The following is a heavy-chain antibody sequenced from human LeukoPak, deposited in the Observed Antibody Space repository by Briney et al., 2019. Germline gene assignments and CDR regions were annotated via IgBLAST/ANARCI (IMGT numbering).Heavy chain of an antibody. J-gene: IGHJ5*02. V-gene: IGHV1-69*13. CDR1: GGTFTSYA. Sequence: SVKVSCKASGGTFTSYAISWVRHTPGQGLEWRGGIIPIFGTANYAQKFQSRVTITADESTSAAYIELSSLRSEGTAVYYGARDNYAGENGYDPWGQGTLVTVSS. CDR3: ARDNYAGENGYDP. CDR2: IIPIFGTA. D-gene: IGHD1-7*01.